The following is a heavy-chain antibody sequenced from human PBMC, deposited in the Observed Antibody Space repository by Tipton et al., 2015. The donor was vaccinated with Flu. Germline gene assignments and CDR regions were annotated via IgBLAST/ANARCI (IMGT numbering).Heavy chain of an antibody. CDR1: GGSISSSSYY. Sequence: GLVKPSETLSLTCTVSGGSISSSSYYWGWIRQPPGKGLEWIGSIYHSGSTYYNPSLKSRVTISVDTSKNQFSLILSSVTAADTAVYYCARSSRGWYRAMFDWGQGTLVTVSS. D-gene: IGHD6-19*01. CDR3: ARSSRGWYRAMFD. V-gene: IGHV4-39*07. CDR2: IYHSGST. J-gene: IGHJ4*02.